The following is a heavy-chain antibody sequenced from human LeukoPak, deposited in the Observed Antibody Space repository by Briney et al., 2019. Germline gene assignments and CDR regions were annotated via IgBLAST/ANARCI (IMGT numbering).Heavy chain of an antibody. Sequence: ASVKVSCKTSGYNFNRYTITWVRHAPGQGLEWIGWVSTSNGDTNYAEKFQGRVTMTTETVTKTAYMELRRLRSGDTAMYFCARVSDTSMVTPGFDSWGQGTLVTVSS. D-gene: IGHD5-18*01. J-gene: IGHJ4*02. CDR2: VSTSNGDT. CDR3: ARVSDTSMVTPGFDS. CDR1: GYNFNRYT. V-gene: IGHV1-18*01.